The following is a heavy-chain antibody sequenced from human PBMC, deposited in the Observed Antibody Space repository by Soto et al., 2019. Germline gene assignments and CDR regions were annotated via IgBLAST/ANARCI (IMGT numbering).Heavy chain of an antibody. CDR3: ASPREDCSGGTCYLGFDP. CDR2: ISSSSSNI. J-gene: IGHJ5*02. D-gene: IGHD2-15*01. CDR1: GFTFSSYS. V-gene: IGHV3-21*01. Sequence: EVQLVESGGGLVKPGGSLRLSCAASGFTFSSYSMNWVRQAPGKGLEWVSSISSSSSNIYYADSVKGRFTISRDNAKNSLYLQMNSLRDEDTAVYYCASPREDCSGGTCYLGFDPWGQGTLVTVSS.